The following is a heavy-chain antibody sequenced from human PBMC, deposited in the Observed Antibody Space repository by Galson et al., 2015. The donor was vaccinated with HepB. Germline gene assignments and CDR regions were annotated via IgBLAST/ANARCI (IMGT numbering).Heavy chain of an antibody. CDR3: TRDANWGSQDYFDS. D-gene: IGHD7-27*01. CDR2: INPGGGQT. Sequence: SVKVSCKASGYTFTNYYIHWVRQAPGQGLEWMGIINPGGGQTTYAQKFQGRVTLTRDTSTSTVYMGLSSLRSDDTAVYYCTRDANWGSQDYFDSWGQGTLVTVSS. CDR1: GYTFTNYY. J-gene: IGHJ4*02. V-gene: IGHV1-46*03.